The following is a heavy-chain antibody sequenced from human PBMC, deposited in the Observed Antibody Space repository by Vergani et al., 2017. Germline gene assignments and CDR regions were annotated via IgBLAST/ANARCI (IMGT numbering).Heavy chain of an antibody. Sequence: QVQLQQWGAGLLKPSETLSLTCAVYGGSFSGYYWSWIRQPPGTGLEWIGEINHSGSTNYNPSLKSRVTISVDTSKNQFSLKLSSVTAADTAVYYCARCGIAARQQCYMDVWGKGTTVTVSS. CDR1: GGSFSGYY. CDR3: ARCGIAARQQCYMDV. D-gene: IGHD6-6*01. CDR2: INHSGST. J-gene: IGHJ6*03. V-gene: IGHV4-34*01.